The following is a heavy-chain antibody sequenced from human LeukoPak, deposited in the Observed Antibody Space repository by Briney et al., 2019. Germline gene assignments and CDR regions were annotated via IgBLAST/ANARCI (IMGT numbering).Heavy chain of an antibody. CDR3: ASLSSGWYGC. J-gene: IGHJ5*01. V-gene: IGHV3-64*01. D-gene: IGHD6-19*01. CDR1: GFTFSSYA. CDR2: ISSNGGST. Sequence: GGSLRLSCAASGFTFSSYAMHWVRQAPGKGLEYVSAISSNGGSTYYANSVKGRFTISRDNSKNTLYLQMGSLRAEDMAVYYCASLSSGWYGCWGQGTLVTVSS.